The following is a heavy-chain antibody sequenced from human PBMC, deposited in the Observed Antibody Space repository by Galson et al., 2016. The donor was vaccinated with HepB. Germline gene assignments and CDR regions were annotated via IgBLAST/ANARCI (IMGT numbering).Heavy chain of an antibody. CDR3: AGFYTGTWSFDY. J-gene: IGHJ4*02. CDR1: GVSITTYY. CDR2: NRYTGSA. Sequence: LSLTCTVSGVSITTYYWSWIRQAPGKGLEWIGYNRYTGSAKYNPSLGGRVTIPVDTSRRQNSLTLTSVTAADTAVYYCAGFYTGTWSFDYWGQGVLVTVSS. D-gene: IGHD6-13*01. V-gene: IGHV4-59*13.